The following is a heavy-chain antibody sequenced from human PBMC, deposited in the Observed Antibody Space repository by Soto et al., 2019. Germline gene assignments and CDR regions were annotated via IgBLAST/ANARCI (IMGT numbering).Heavy chain of an antibody. CDR1: GFTFSSYA. Sequence: ESGGGVVQPGRSLRLSCAASGFTFSSYAMHWVRQAPGKGLEWVAVISYDGSNKYYADSVKGRFTISRDNSKNTLYLQMNSLRAEDTAVYYCARDSRSYYGSGSYPDYWGQGTLVTVSS. CDR3: ARDSRSYYGSGSYPDY. J-gene: IGHJ4*02. V-gene: IGHV3-30-3*01. D-gene: IGHD3-10*01. CDR2: ISYDGSNK.